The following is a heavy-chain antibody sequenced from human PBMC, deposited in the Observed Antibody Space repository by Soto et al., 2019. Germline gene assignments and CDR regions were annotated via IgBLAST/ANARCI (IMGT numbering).Heavy chain of an antibody. J-gene: IGHJ5*02. CDR1: GFTFSSYG. Sequence: QVQLVESGGGVVQPGRSLRLSCAASGFTFSSYGMHWVRQAPGKGLEWVAVIWYDGSNKYYADSVKGRFTISRDNSKNTLYLQMNSLRAEDTAVYYCARDTQEGPTTRNCFDPWGQGTLVTVSS. CDR3: ARDTQEGPTTRNCFDP. CDR2: IWYDGSNK. V-gene: IGHV3-33*01.